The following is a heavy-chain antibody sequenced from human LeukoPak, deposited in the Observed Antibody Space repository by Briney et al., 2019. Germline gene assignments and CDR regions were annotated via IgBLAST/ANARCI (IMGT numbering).Heavy chain of an antibody. J-gene: IGHJ4*02. CDR2: ISSSSSYI. D-gene: IGHD3-22*01. V-gene: IGHV3-21*01. CDR3: ARDGKYYYGSSGYYYDWILDY. Sequence: GGSLRLSCAASGFTFSSYSMNWIRQAPGKGMEWVSSISSSSSYIYYADSVKDRFTISRDNAKNSLYLQMNSLRGEDPAVYYCARDGKYYYGSSGYYYDWILDYWGQGTLVTVSS. CDR1: GFTFSSYS.